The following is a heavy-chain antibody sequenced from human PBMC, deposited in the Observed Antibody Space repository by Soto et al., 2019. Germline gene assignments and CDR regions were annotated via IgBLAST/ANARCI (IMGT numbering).Heavy chain of an antibody. D-gene: IGHD5-18*01. CDR1: GYTFTSYG. CDR3: LASY. J-gene: IGHJ4*02. Sequence: WASVKVSCKASGYTFTSYGISWVRQAPGQGLEWMGWISAYNGNTNYAQKLQGRVTMTTDTSTSTAYMDPVDTATYYCAREHWLASYWGQGTLVTVSS. V-gene: IGHV1-18*04. CDR2: ISAYNGNT.